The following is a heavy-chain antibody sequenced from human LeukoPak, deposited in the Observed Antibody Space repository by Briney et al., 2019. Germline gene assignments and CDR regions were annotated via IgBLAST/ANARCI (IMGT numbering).Heavy chain of an antibody. J-gene: IGHJ4*02. CDR3: ARDGWGLSDGYNSDY. D-gene: IGHD5-24*01. V-gene: IGHV1-69*04. CDR2: IIPIFGIA. CDR1: GGTFSSYA. Sequence: SVKVSCKASGGTFSSYAISWVRQAPGQGLEWMGRIIPIFGIANYAQKFQGRVTITADKSTSTAYMELSSLRSEDTAVYYCARDGWGLSDGYNSDYWGQGTLVTVSS.